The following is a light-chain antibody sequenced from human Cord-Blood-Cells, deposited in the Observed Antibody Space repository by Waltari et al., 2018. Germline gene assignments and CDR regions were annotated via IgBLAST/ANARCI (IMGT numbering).Light chain of an antibody. CDR3: QQSYRTASTGYS. CDR1: QSSSSS. Sequence: IQMPQSPYSLPASLGARATITCRASQSSSSSFNWHEQQPGKAPKLLIYAASSLQSGVPSRFSCGGAGTDFTLTISGLQPEDVATYYCQQSYRTASTGYSCGQGTKVESK. CDR2: AAS. J-gene: IGKJ2*03. V-gene: IGKV1-39*01.